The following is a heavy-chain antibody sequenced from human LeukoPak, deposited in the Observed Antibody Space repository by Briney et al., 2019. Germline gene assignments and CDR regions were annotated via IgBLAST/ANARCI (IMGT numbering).Heavy chain of an antibody. J-gene: IGHJ5*02. V-gene: IGHV4-59*01. CDR1: GGSISSYY. CDR3: AREQVRFGELLRWFDP. D-gene: IGHD3-10*01. Sequence: PSETLSLTCTVSGGSISSYYWSWIRQPPGKGLEWIGYIYYSGSTNYNPSLKSRVTISVDTSKNQFSLKLSSVTAADTAVYYCAREQVRFGELLRWFDPWGQGTLVTVSS. CDR2: IYYSGST.